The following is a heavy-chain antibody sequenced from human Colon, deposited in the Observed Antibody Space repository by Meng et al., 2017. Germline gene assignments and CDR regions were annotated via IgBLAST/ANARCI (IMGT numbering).Heavy chain of an antibody. Sequence: GESLKISCAASGFTFSNSDMNWVRQAPGKGLEWVSGVSWNGSRTHYADSVKGRFIISRDNSRNFLYQQMNSLRPEDMAVYYCAKKRGSSAWYGDYWGQGTLVTVSS. CDR2: VSWNGSRT. V-gene: IGHV3-19*01. D-gene: IGHD6-19*01. CDR1: GFTFSNSD. CDR3: AKKRGSSAWYGDY. J-gene: IGHJ4*02.